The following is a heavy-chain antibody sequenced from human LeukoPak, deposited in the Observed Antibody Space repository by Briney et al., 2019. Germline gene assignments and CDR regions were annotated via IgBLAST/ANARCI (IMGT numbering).Heavy chain of an antibody. Sequence: PWETLSLTRTVSGGSISGGGYYWTCIRQHPGKGLERIGYIYYSGSTFYNPSLKSRVTISVDTSKNQFSLKLSSVTAADTAVYYCARRGYFDYWGQATLVTVAS. D-gene: IGHD3-22*01. J-gene: IGHJ4*02. V-gene: IGHV4-31*03. CDR1: GGSISGGGYY. CDR3: ARRGYFDY. CDR2: IYYSGST.